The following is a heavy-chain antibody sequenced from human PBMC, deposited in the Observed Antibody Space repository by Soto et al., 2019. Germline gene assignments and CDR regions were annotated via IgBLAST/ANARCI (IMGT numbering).Heavy chain of an antibody. CDR2: IKQDGSEK. V-gene: IGHV3-7*01. CDR1: GFTFSSYW. CDR3: ARDLPYSGSYLAWFDP. D-gene: IGHD1-26*01. Sequence: LRLSCAASGFTFSSYWMSWVRQAPGKGLEWVANIKQDGSEKYYVDSVKGRFTISRDNAKNSLYLQMNSLRAEDTAVYYCARDLPYSGSYLAWFDPWGQGTQVTVSS. J-gene: IGHJ5*02.